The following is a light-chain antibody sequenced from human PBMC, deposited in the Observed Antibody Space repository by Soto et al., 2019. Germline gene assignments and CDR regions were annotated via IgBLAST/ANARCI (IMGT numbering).Light chain of an antibody. CDR3: ASWDDRLNGPV. CDR2: GDD. Sequence: QSVLTQPPSASGTPGQRVTISCSGGSSNIGSHTVNWYQQLPGTAPKLLIYGDDQRPSGVPDRFSGSKSGTSASLATSGLQPEDEVDYYCASWDDRLNGPVFGGGTKLTVL. V-gene: IGLV1-44*01. J-gene: IGLJ3*02. CDR1: SSNIGSHT.